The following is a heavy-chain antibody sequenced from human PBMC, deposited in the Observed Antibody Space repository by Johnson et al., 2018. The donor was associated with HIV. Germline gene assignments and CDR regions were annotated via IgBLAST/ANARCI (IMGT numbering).Heavy chain of an antibody. CDR2: ISSGSHSI. CDR3: ARGTWEEPHSFDM. D-gene: IGHD1-1*01. Sequence: QVQLVESGGGLVQPGGSLRLSCAASVFAFSDYYMAWIRQAQGKGLAWVSFISSGSHSIYYADSVKGRFTVSRDNSKNSLYLQMNSLRAEDTAVYYCARGTWEEPHSFDMWGQGTMVTVSS. J-gene: IGHJ3*02. CDR1: VFAFSDYY. V-gene: IGHV3-11*04.